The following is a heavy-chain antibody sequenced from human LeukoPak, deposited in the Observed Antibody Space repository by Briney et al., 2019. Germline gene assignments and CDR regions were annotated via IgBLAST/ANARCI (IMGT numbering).Heavy chain of an antibody. CDR2: ISGSGGST. CDR1: GFTFSSYA. Sequence: GGSLRLSCAASGFTFSSYAMSWVRQAPGKGLEWVSAISGSGGSTYYADSVKGRFTISRDNSKNTLYLQMNSLRAEDTAVYYCAKDSLIETITMIVVVDYGMDVWGQGTTVTVSS. V-gene: IGHV3-23*01. D-gene: IGHD3-22*01. CDR3: AKDSLIETITMIVVVDYGMDV. J-gene: IGHJ6*02.